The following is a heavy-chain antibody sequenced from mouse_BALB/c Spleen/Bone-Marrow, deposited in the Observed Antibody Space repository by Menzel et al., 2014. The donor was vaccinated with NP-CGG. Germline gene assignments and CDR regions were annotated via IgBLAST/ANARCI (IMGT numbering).Heavy chain of an antibody. CDR2: IHPSDSET. CDR3: ARRDYGYDRDWYFDV. V-gene: IGHV1-61*01. Sequence: QVQLQQSGAELVRPGASVKLSCKASGYSFTSYWMNWVKQRPGQGLEWIGMIHPSDSETRLNQKFKDKAILTVDKSSSTAYMQLSSPTSEDSAVYYCARRDYGYDRDWYFDVWGAGTTVTVSS. CDR1: GYSFTSYW. D-gene: IGHD2-2*01. J-gene: IGHJ1*01.